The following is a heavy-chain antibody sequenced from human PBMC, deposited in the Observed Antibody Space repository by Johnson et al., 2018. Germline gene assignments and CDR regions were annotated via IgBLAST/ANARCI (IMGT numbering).Heavy chain of an antibody. D-gene: IGHD3-16*01. CDR3: AKQRERGTSYMDV. CDR1: GYSFTNTW. V-gene: IGHV5-51*01. Sequence: EVQLVESGAEVKKPGESLKISCKGSGYSFTNTWIGWVRQMHGEGLEWMGIIWPGDSDTKYSPSFQGQVTISADRSISTVYLQWSSRKAPDTAIYYCAKQRERGTSYMDVWGKGTTVTVSS. J-gene: IGHJ6*04. CDR2: IWPGDSDT.